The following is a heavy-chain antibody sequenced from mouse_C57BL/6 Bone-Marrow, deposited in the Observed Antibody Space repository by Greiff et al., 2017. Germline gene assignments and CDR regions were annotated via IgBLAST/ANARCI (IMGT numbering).Heavy chain of an antibody. D-gene: IGHD2-10*02. CDR1: GYTFTSYD. Sequence: QVQLQQSGPELVKPGASVKLSCKAFGYTFTSYDINWVKQRPGQGLEWIGWIYPRDGSTKYNEKFKGKATLTVDTSSSTSYMELHSLTSEDSAVYFCARRVCYAHFDYWGQGTTLTVSS. J-gene: IGHJ2*01. CDR2: IYPRDGST. CDR3: ARRVCYAHFDY. V-gene: IGHV1-85*01.